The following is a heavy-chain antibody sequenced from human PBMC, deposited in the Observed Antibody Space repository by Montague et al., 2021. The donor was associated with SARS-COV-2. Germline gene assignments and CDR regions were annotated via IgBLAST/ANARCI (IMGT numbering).Heavy chain of an antibody. D-gene: IGHD4-17*01. CDR2: IYYSGST. CDR1: GGSIRTSSYY. Sequence: SETLSLTCTVSGGSIRTSSYYWGWIRQPPGKGLDWIGSIYYSGSTYYNPSLKSRVTISVDTSKNPFSLKLSSVTAADTAVYYCAMRRGALDAFDIWGQGTMVIVSS. CDR3: AMRRGALDAFDI. V-gene: IGHV4-39*01. J-gene: IGHJ3*02.